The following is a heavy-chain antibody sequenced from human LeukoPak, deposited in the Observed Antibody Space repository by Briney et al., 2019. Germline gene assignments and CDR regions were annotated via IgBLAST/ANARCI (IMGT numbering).Heavy chain of an antibody. CDR1: GFTFSSYW. D-gene: IGHD3-3*01. CDR3: AKGSLRFLEWLSDNWFDP. V-gene: IGHV3-23*01. Sequence: PGESLRLSCAASGFTFSSYWMSWVRQAPGKGLEWVSAISGSGGSTYYADSVKGRFTISRDNSKNTLYLQMNSLRAEDTAVYYCAKGSLRFLEWLSDNWFDPWGQGTLVTVSS. J-gene: IGHJ5*02. CDR2: ISGSGGST.